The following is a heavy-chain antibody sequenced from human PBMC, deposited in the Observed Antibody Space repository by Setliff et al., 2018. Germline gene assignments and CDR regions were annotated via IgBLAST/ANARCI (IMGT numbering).Heavy chain of an antibody. CDR1: GYIFTSYG. CDR3: VRGPGPSVVVAIPFDH. D-gene: IGHD5-12*01. V-gene: IGHV1-18*01. CDR2: MSPVYGIA. Sequence: ASVKVSCKASGYIFTSYGFSWVRQAPGQGLEWMGWMSPVYGIANYARKFQGRVTLTADTSTTTAYLELASLRDDDTAVYYCVRGPGPSVVVAIPFDHWGQGSLVTVSS. J-gene: IGHJ4*02.